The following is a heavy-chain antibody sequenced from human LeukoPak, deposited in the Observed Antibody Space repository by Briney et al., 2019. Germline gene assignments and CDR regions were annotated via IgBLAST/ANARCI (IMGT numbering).Heavy chain of an antibody. CDR2: IVVGSGNT. D-gene: IGHD4-17*01. J-gene: IGHJ6*02. Sequence: SVKASCKASGFTFTSSAVQWVRQARGQRLEWIGWIVVGSGNTNYAQKFQERVTITRDMSTSTAYMELSSLRSEDTAVYYCAAPHDCGENGDYYYGMDVWGQGTTVTVSS. CDR1: GFTFTSSA. CDR3: AAPHDCGENGDYYYGMDV. V-gene: IGHV1-58*01.